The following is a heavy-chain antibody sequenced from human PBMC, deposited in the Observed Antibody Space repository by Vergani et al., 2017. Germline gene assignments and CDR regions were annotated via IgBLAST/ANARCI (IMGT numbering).Heavy chain of an antibody. D-gene: IGHD2-15*01. CDR3: ARLSYVTTPYLQGGYDC. Sequence: VQLVESGGGLVKPGGSLRLSCAASGFTFSSYAMSWVRQAPGKGLEWVSAISARYPSTYYADSVKGRFTISRDNSKNMLYLQMNSLRAEDTAVYYCARLSYVTTPYLQGGYDCWGQGTLVSVSS. CDR2: ISARYPST. V-gene: IGHV3-23*04. J-gene: IGHJ4*02. CDR1: GFTFSSYA.